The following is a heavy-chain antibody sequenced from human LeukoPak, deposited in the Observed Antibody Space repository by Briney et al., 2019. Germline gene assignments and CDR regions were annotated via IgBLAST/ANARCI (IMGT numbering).Heavy chain of an antibody. CDR3: TTVTHFNL. Sequence: ESGGSLRLSCAGTGFTFSVAWLSWVRQAPGKGLEWVGRIKSNSDGGTTDYAAPVKGRFIISRDDSKNTLYLQMNSLRTEDTAVYFCTTVTHFNLGAQGTLVTVSS. D-gene: IGHD2/OR15-2a*01. V-gene: IGHV3-15*01. J-gene: IGHJ4*02. CDR1: GFTFSVAW. CDR2: IKSNSDGGTT.